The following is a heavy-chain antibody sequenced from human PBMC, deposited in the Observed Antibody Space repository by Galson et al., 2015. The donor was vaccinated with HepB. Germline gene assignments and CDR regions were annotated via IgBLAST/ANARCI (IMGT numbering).Heavy chain of an antibody. J-gene: IGHJ5*02. CDR2: IIPIFGTA. CDR3: ARDKGLAQQHNNWFDP. D-gene: IGHD6-13*01. CDR1: GGTFSSYA. Sequence: SVKVSCKASGGTFSSYAISWVRQAPGQGLEWMGGIIPIFGTANYAQKFQGRVTITADESTSTAYMELSSLRSEDTAVYYCARDKGLAQQHNNWFDPWGQGTLVTVSS. V-gene: IGHV1-69*13.